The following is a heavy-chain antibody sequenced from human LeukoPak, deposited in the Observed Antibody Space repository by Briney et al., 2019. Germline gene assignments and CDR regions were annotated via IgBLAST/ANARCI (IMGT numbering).Heavy chain of an antibody. D-gene: IGHD2-21*02. CDR2: IYSGGST. Sequence: PGGSLRLSCAASGFTVSSNYMSWVRQAPGKGLEWVSVIYSGGSTYYADSVKGRFTISRGNSKNTLYLQMNSLRAEDTAVYYCARDICGGDCPYFDYWGQGTLVTVSS. CDR1: GFTVSSNY. J-gene: IGHJ4*02. V-gene: IGHV3-53*01. CDR3: ARDICGGDCPYFDY.